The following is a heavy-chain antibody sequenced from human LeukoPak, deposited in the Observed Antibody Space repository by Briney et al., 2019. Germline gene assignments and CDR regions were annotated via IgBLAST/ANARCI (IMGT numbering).Heavy chain of an antibody. D-gene: IGHD3-10*01. CDR3: ARDAYGSGMNDY. CDR1: GGSISSGDYY. J-gene: IGHJ4*02. V-gene: IGHV4-30-4*01. CDR2: IYYSGST. Sequence: NPSETLSLTCTVSGGSISSGDYYWSWIRQPPGKGLEWIGYIYYSGSTYYNPSLKSRVTISVDTSKNQFPLKLSSVTAADTAVYYCARDAYGSGMNDYWGQGTLVTVSS.